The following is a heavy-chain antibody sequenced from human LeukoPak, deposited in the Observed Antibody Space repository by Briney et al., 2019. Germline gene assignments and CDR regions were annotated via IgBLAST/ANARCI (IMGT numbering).Heavy chain of an antibody. D-gene: IGHD2-2*02. CDR2: ISSSGKYI. J-gene: IGHJ4*02. CDR1: GFSFSSSS. CDR3: SRDVSRDISCYTG. Sequence: GGSLRLSRAASGFSFSSSSMNWVRQAPGKGLEWVSSISSSGKYIYYADSMKGRFTVSRDNARSSVYLEMNSLRAEDTAVYYCSRDVSRDISCYTGWGQGTPVTVSS. V-gene: IGHV3-21*01.